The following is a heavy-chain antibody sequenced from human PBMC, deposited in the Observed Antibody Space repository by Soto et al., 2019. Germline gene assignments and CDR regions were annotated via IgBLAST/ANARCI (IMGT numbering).Heavy chain of an antibody. V-gene: IGHV3-73*01. CDR1: GFTFSGSA. Sequence: GGSLRLSCAASGFTFSGSAMHWVRQASGKGLEWVGRIRSKANSYATAYAASVKGRFTISRDDSKNTAYLQMNSLKTEDTAVYYCTRMILSTVTTSHYYYMDVWGKGTTVTVSS. D-gene: IGHD4-17*01. J-gene: IGHJ6*03. CDR3: TRMILSTVTTSHYYYMDV. CDR2: IRSKANSYAT.